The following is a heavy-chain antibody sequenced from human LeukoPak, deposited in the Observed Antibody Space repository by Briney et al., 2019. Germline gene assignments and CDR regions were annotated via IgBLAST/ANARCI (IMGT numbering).Heavy chain of an antibody. CDR1: GYSISSGYY. V-gene: IGHV4-38-2*02. J-gene: IGHJ4*02. D-gene: IGHD4-23*01. CDR3: ARGLDYGGNFYDY. CDR2: IYYSGST. Sequence: SQTLSLTCTVSGYSISSGYYWGWIRQPPGKGLEWIGYIYYSGSTNYNPSLKSRVTISVDTSKNQCALKLSSVTAADTAVYYCARGLDYGGNFYDYWGQGTLVTVSS.